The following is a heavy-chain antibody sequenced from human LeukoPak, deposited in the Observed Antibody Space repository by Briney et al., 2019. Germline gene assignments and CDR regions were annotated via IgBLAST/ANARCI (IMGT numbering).Heavy chain of an antibody. CDR1: GFTVSSNY. J-gene: IGHJ4*02. CDR2: IRGSGGST. V-gene: IGHV3-23*01. Sequence: HPGGSLRLSCAASGFTVSSNYMSWVRQAPGKGLEWVSAIRGSGGSTYYADSVKGRFTISRDNSKNTLYLQMNSLRAEDTAVYYCAKDQYISLMVRGVFDYWGQGTLVTVSS. D-gene: IGHD3-10*01. CDR3: AKDQYISLMVRGVFDY.